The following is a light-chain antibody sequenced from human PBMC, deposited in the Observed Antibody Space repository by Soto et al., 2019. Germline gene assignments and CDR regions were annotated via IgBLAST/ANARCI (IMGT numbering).Light chain of an antibody. CDR2: EGN. CDR1: SSNVGSYNL. V-gene: IGLV2-23*03. J-gene: IGLJ2*01. CDR3: CSYAGSSTFVV. Sequence: QSALTLPASVSGSPGQSITISCTGSSSNVGSYNLVSWYQQHPGKAPKLIIYEGNKRPSGVSNRFSGSKSGNTASLTISGLQTEDEADYYCCSYAGSSTFVVFGGGTKLTVL.